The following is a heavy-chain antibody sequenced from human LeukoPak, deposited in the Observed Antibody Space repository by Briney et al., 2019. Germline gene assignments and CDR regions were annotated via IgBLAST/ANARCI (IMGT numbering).Heavy chain of an antibody. V-gene: IGHV3-23*01. CDR3: AGAGY. CDR1: GFTFSTYA. D-gene: IGHD4/OR15-4a*01. CDR2: ISGSGGNT. Sequence: GGSLRLSFAASGFTFSTYAMSWVRQAPGKGLEWVSTISGSGGNTYYADSVKGRFTISRDNSRNTLYLQMNSLRAEDTALYYCAGAGYWGQGTLVTVSS. J-gene: IGHJ4*02.